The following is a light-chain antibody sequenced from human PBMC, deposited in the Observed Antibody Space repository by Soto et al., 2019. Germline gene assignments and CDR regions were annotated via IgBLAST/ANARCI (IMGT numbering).Light chain of an antibody. CDR3: QHRSSWPGA. CDR1: QSVNTN. J-gene: IGKJ3*01. V-gene: IGKV3-15*01. CDR2: GAA. Sequence: EIVMTQSPATLSVSPGQRVTLSCRASQSVNTNLAWYQHIRGQAPRLLIYGAATRATGIPARFSGTGSGTEFTLTIGSLQSEDFAVYYCQHRSSWPGAFGPGTKVDIK.